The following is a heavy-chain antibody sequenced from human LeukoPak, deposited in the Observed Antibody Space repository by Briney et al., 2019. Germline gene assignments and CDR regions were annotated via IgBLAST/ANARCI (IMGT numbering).Heavy chain of an antibody. V-gene: IGHV3-21*04. CDR2: ISSSSSYI. D-gene: IGHD6-19*01. Sequence: GGSLRLSCAASGFTFSSYSMNWVRQAPGKGLEWVSSISSSSSYIYYADSVKGRFTISRDNAKNSLYLQMNSLRAEDTALYYCARGPSSGWHYYFDYWGQGTLVTVSS. J-gene: IGHJ4*02. CDR1: GFTFSSYS. CDR3: ARGPSSGWHYYFDY.